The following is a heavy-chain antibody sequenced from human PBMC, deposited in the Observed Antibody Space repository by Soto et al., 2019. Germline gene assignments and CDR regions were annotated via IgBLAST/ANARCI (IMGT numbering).Heavy chain of an antibody. V-gene: IGHV4-30-4*01. Sequence: SSETLSLTCTVSGGSISSGDYYWSWIRQPPGKGLEWIGYIYYSGSTYYNPSLKSRVTISVDTSKNQFSLKLSSVTAADTAVYYCARGRGYSSSSRWFDPWGQGTLVTVSS. CDR3: ARGRGYSSSSRWFDP. CDR1: GGSISSGDYY. CDR2: IYYSGST. D-gene: IGHD6-6*01. J-gene: IGHJ5*02.